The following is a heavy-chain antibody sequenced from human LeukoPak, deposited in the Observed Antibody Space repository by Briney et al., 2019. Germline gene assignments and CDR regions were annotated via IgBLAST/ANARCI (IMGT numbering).Heavy chain of an antibody. D-gene: IGHD3-3*01. CDR3: AKDTSTRSGLDY. V-gene: IGHV3-53*05. CDR1: GFTVSSNY. CDR2: IYSGGST. J-gene: IGHJ4*02. Sequence: GGSLRLSCAASGFTVSSNYMSWVRQAPGKGLEWVSVIYSGGSTYYADSVKGRFTISRDNSKNTLYLQMNSLRAEDTAVYYCAKDTSTRSGLDYWGQGTLVTVSS.